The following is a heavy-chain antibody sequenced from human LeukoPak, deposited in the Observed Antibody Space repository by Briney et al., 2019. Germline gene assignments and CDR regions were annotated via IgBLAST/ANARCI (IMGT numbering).Heavy chain of an antibody. Sequence: GGSLRLSCAASGFTFSSFAMSWVRQAPGKGLEWVSGVSGGGDNRYYADSVKGRFTVSRDNSKNTLYLQVNSLRAEDTAVYYCAKDIYPGIAVADTGGQGTLVTVPS. J-gene: IGHJ4*02. V-gene: IGHV3-23*01. CDR1: GFTFSSFA. CDR3: AKDIYPGIAVADT. D-gene: IGHD6-19*01. CDR2: VSGGGDNR.